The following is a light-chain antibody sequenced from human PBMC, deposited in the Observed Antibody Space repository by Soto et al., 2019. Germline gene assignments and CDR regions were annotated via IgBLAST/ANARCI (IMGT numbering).Light chain of an antibody. CDR1: QGISSW. CDR2: KAS. Sequence: DIQMTQSPSTLSASVGDRVTITCRASQGISSWLAWYQQKPGKAPNLLIYKASILESGVPSRFSGSGSGTEFTLIISSLQNEDCGNYSCQQYHTLARTVGQGTKGEIK. J-gene: IGKJ1*01. CDR3: QQYHTLART. V-gene: IGKV1-5*03.